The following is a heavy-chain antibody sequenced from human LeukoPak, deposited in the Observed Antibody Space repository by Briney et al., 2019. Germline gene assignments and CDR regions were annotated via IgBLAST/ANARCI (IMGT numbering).Heavy chain of an antibody. CDR2: TYYRSKWYT. CDR1: GDTASSNTAA. CDR3: ARDRGASGWLDY. J-gene: IGHJ4*02. Sequence: SQTLSLTCAISGDTASSNTAAWIWIRQSPSRGLECLGRTYYRSKWYTEYAVSVKSRMTINVDTSKNQFSLQLNSVTPEDTAVYYCARDRGASGWLDYWDQGALVTVSS. D-gene: IGHD6-19*01. V-gene: IGHV6-1*01.